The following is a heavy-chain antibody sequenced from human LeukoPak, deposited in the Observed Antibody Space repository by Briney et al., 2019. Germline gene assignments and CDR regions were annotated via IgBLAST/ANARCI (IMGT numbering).Heavy chain of an antibody. J-gene: IGHJ4*02. D-gene: IGHD6-13*01. V-gene: IGHV1-2*02. CDR2: INPNSGGT. CDR1: EYTFTGYY. CDR3: AREAASSSWYVGGYFDY. Sequence: ASVKVSCKASEYTFTGYYMYWVRQAPGQGLEWMGWINPNSGGTNYAQKLQGRVTMTRDMSTSTVYMELSSLRSEDTAVYYCAREAASSSWYVGGYFDYWGQGTLVTVSS.